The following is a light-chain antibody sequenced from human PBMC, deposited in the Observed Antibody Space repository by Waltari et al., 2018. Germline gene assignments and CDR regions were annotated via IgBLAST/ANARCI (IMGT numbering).Light chain of an antibody. Sequence: DIDVTHSPSSVSASGRDRVHLSCRASQSVTCYLNWYQQKPGKAPKLLIYEASMLHSGVPSRFSGSQSGTDFTLTISFLQPEDFATYYCQQSDTNPLAFGQGTRVEIK. CDR3: QQSDTNPLA. V-gene: IGKV1-39*01. J-gene: IGKJ5*01. CDR2: EAS. CDR1: QSVTCY.